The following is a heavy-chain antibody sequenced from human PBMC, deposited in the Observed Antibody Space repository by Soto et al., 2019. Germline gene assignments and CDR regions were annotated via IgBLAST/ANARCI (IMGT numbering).Heavy chain of an antibody. J-gene: IGHJ4*02. V-gene: IGHV3-30-3*01. D-gene: IGHD2-2*01. CDR2: ISYDGSNK. CDR3: ARDLVLGYCISTSCYQVGGFDY. CDR1: GFTFSSYA. Sequence: QVQLVESGGGVVQPGRSLRLSCAASGFTFSSYAMHWVRQAPGKGLEWVAVISYDGSNKYYADSVKGRFTISRDNSKNTLYLQMHSVRAEDTAVYYCARDLVLGYCISTSCYQVGGFDYWGQGTLVTVSS.